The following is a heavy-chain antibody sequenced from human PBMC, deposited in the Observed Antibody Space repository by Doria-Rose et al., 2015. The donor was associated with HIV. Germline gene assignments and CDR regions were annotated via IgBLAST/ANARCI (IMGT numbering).Heavy chain of an antibody. CDR3: ARIKSSRWYHKYYVDF. D-gene: IGHD6-13*01. Sequence: QITLKESGPVLVKPTETLTLTCTVSEVSLSSPGMGVSWIRQPPGKALEWLADIFSDDERSYKTSLKSGLTISRGTSKSQVVLTMTDMDPVDTATYYCARIKSSRWYHKYYVDFWGQGTLVIVSA. V-gene: IGHV2-26*01. CDR2: IFSDDER. J-gene: IGHJ4*02. CDR1: EVSLSSPGMG.